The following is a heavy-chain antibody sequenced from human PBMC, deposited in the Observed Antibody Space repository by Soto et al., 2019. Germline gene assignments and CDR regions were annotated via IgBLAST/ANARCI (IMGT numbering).Heavy chain of an antibody. CDR2: IWYDGSNK. D-gene: IGHD6-6*01. V-gene: IGHV3-33*01. CDR3: ARDIRQLVLSYYDYYGMDV. Sequence: QVQLVESGGGVVQPGRSLRLSCAASGFTFSSYGMHWVRQAPGKGLEWVAVIWYDGSNKYYADSVKGRFTISRDNSKNTLYLQMNSLRAEDTAVYYCARDIRQLVLSYYDYYGMDVWGQGTTVTVSS. J-gene: IGHJ6*01. CDR1: GFTFSSYG.